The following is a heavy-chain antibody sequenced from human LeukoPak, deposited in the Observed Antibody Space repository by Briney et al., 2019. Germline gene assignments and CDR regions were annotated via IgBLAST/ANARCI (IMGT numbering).Heavy chain of an antibody. CDR3: ARALRGGAAAGIYFDY. CDR1: GFTVSSNY. J-gene: IGHJ4*02. Sequence: PGGSLRLSCAASGFTVSSNYMSWVRQAPGKGLEWVSVIYSGGSTYYADSVKGRFTISRDNSKNTLYLQMNSLRAEDPAVYYCARALRGGAAAGIYFDYWGQGTLVTVSS. CDR2: IYSGGST. D-gene: IGHD6-13*01. V-gene: IGHV3-53*01.